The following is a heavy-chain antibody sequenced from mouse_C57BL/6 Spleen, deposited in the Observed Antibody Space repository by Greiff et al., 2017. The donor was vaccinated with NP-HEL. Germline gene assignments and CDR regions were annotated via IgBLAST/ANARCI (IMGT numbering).Heavy chain of an antibody. D-gene: IGHD2-1*01. Sequence: VQLQQPGAELVMPGASVKLSCKASGYTFTSYWMHWVKQRPGQGLEWIGEIDPSDSYTNYNQKFKGKSTLTVDKSSSTAYMQLSSLTSEDSAVYYCAREGGGNYGDYWGQGTTLTVSS. CDR2: IDPSDSYT. CDR3: AREGGGNYGDY. V-gene: IGHV1-69*01. CDR1: GYTFTSYW. J-gene: IGHJ2*01.